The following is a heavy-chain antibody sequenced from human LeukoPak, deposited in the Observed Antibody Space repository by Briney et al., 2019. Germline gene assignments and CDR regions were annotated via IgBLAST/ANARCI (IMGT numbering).Heavy chain of an antibody. CDR2: IKKDGSGK. J-gene: IGHJ6*04. V-gene: IGHV3-7*01. CDR3: ARPVLGGAVAMDV. D-gene: IGHD6-19*01. CDR1: GFTFSSYW. Sequence: GGSLRLSCAASGFTFSSYWMSWVRQAPGKGLEWVANIKKDGSGKYYVDSVKGRFTISRDNAKTSLYLQINSLRAEDTAVYYCARPVLGGAVAMDVWGKGTTVTVSS.